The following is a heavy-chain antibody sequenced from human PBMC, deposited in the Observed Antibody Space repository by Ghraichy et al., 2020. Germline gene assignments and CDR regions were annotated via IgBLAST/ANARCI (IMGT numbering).Heavy chain of an antibody. D-gene: IGHD3-3*01. Sequence: GGSLRLSCAASGFTFSSYSMNWVRQAPGKGLEWVSSISSSSSYIYYADSVKGRFTISRDNAKNSLYLQMNSLRAEDTAVYYCARGYDFWSGYPYYYYYGMDVWGQGTTVTVSS. CDR3: ARGYDFWSGYPYYYYYGMDV. CDR2: ISSSSSYI. V-gene: IGHV3-21*01. CDR1: GFTFSSYS. J-gene: IGHJ6*02.